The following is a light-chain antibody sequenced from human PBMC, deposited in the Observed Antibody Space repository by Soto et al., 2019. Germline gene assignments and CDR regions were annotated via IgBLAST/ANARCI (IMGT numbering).Light chain of an antibody. Sequence: DIQMTQSPSTLSASVGDRVTITCRTSQSISSWLAWYQQKPGKAPILLISKASSLQSGVPSRFSGSGSGTDFSLTISNLQPEDFATYYCQQSYSTLSITFGQGTRLEIK. CDR2: KAS. V-gene: IGKV1-5*03. J-gene: IGKJ5*01. CDR3: QQSYSTLSIT. CDR1: QSISSW.